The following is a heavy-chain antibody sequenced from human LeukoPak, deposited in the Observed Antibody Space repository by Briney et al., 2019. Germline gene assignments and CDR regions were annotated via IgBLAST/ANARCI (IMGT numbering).Heavy chain of an antibody. J-gene: IGHJ5*02. CDR3: AGSEMATGWFDP. Sequence: ASVKVSCKASGYTFTIYYMHWVRQAPGQGLEWMGIINPSGGSTSYAQKFQGRVTMTRDTSTSTVYMELSSLRSEDTAVYYCAGSEMATGWFDPWGQGTLVTVSS. CDR1: GYTFTIYY. D-gene: IGHD5-24*01. CDR2: INPSGGST. V-gene: IGHV1-46*01.